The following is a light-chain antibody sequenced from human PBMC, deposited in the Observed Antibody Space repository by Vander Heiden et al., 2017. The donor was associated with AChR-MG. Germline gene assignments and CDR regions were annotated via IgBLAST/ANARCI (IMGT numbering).Light chain of an antibody. J-gene: IGLJ3*02. Sequence: SYVLTQPPSVSVATRQTARINSGEKNIGSKSVHWYQKKQGQAPVLVVYDDSDRPSGIPERFSGSNSGNTATLTISRVEAGDEADYYCQVWDSSSDHWVFGGGTKLTVL. CDR2: DDS. CDR3: QVWDSSSDHWV. CDR1: NIGSKS. V-gene: IGLV3-21*02.